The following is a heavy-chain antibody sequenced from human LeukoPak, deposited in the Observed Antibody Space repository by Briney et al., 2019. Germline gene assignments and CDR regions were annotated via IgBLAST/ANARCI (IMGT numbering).Heavy chain of an antibody. D-gene: IGHD3-22*01. CDR1: GYTFTSYG. J-gene: IGHJ4*02. CDR3: ARDLRYDSSGYYLAYFDY. Sequence: ASVKVSCKASGYTFTSYGISWVRQAPGQGLEWMGWISAYNGNTNYAQKLQGRVTMTTDTSTSTAYMELRSLRSDDTAVYYCARDLRYDSSGYYLAYFDYWGQGTLVTVSS. V-gene: IGHV1-18*01. CDR2: ISAYNGNT.